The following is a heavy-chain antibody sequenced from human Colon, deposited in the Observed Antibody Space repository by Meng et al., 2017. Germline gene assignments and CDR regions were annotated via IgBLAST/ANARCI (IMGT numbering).Heavy chain of an antibody. J-gene: IGHJ5*02. CDR2: IDHFGIS. V-gene: IGHV4-34*01. CDR3: ATGLRHGDWFDP. CDR1: GGYCSGFY. D-gene: IGHD4-17*01. Sequence: QGGGGRVKPLASLPPPLRVSGGYCSGFYWSWIRQPPGKGLEWIGEIDHFGISNYNSSLKGRLSMSVDTSKKQISLTLTSVTAADTAVYYCATGLRHGDWFDPWGPGTLVTVSS.